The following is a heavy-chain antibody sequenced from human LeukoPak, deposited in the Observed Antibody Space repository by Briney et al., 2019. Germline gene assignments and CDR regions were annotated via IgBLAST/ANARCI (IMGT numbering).Heavy chain of an antibody. D-gene: IGHD3-16*01. CDR2: ISGSGGST. Sequence: PGGSLRLSCAASGFTFSSYAMSWVRQAPGKGLEWVSAISGSGGSTYYADSVKGRFTISRDNSKNTLYLQMNSLRADDTAVYYCAKDLPSIMITFGTDNYWGQGTLVTVSS. V-gene: IGHV3-23*01. J-gene: IGHJ4*02. CDR3: AKDLPSIMITFGTDNY. CDR1: GFTFSSYA.